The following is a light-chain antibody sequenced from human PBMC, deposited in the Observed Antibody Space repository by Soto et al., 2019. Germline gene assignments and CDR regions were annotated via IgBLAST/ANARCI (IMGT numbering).Light chain of an antibody. J-gene: IGLJ1*01. CDR1: NIGAKS. CDR3: QVWDSGSTQYV. CDR2: DDS. Sequence: SYELTQSPSVSVAPGQTATVTCGGRNIGAKSVHWYQQKPGQAPVLVVYDDSVRPSGIPERFSGSNSGNTATLTISRVEVGDEADYYCQVWDSGSTQYVFGAGTEVTVL. V-gene: IGLV3-21*02.